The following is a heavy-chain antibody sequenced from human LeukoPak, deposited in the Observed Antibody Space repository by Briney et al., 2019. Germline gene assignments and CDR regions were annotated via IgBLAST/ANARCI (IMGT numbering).Heavy chain of an antibody. J-gene: IGHJ5*02. Sequence: GGSLRLSCAASGFTFSSYGMHWVRQAPGKGLEWVAVISYDGSNKYYADSVKGRFTISRDNSKNTLYLQMNSLRAEDTAVYHCARGRQGYCSSTSCRYNWFDPWGQGTLVTVSS. CDR1: GFTFSSYG. CDR3: ARGRQGYCSSTSCRYNWFDP. V-gene: IGHV3-30*03. D-gene: IGHD2-2*01. CDR2: ISYDGSNK.